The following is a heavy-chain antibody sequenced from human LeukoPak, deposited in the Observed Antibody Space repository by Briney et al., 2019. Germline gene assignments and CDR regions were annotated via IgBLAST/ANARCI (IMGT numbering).Heavy chain of an antibody. J-gene: IGHJ3*02. D-gene: IGHD2-21*01. CDR3: ARDRDTLWWTGDRVDAFDI. CDR1: GGSISSSSYY. CDR2: IYYSGST. V-gene: IGHV4-39*07. Sequence: SETLSLTCTVSGGSISSSSYYWGWIRQPPGKGLEWIGSIYYSGSTYYNPSLKSRVTISVDTSKNQFSLKLSSVTAADTAVYYCARDRDTLWWTGDRVDAFDIWGQGTMVTVSS.